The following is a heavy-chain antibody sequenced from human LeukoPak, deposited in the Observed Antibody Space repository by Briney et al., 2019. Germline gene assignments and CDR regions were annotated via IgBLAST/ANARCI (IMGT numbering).Heavy chain of an antibody. V-gene: IGHV3-23*01. J-gene: IGHJ4*02. Sequence: GGSLRLSCAASGFTFSSYAMSWVRQAPGKRLEWVSTISGSGGSTYYADSVKGRFTISRDNSKNTLYLQMNSLRAEDAAVYYCARGQGAYLDYWGQGTLVTDSS. CDR1: GFTFSSYA. CDR2: ISGSGGST. CDR3: ARGQGAYLDY.